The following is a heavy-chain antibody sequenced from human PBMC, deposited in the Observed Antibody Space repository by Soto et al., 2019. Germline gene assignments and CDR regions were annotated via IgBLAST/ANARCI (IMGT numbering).Heavy chain of an antibody. Sequence: GGSLRLSCAASGFSFSNHGMQWVRQAPGKGLEWVAVISYDGNVKYYTDSVKGRFTISRDNSQSTLFLQMDSLRPEDAAVYYCARGSEYSYGYHYYGMDVWGQGTTVTVSS. CDR3: ARGSEYSYGYHYYGMDV. CDR2: ISYDGNVK. J-gene: IGHJ6*02. D-gene: IGHD5-18*01. V-gene: IGHV3-30*03. CDR1: GFSFSNHG.